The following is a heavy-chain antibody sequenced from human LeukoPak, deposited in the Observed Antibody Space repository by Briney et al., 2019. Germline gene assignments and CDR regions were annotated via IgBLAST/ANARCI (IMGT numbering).Heavy chain of an antibody. D-gene: IGHD4-17*01. V-gene: IGHV3-30*04. CDR3: ARELVTFGDYSYAFDI. J-gene: IGHJ3*02. CDR2: ISYDGSNK. CDR1: GFTFSSYA. Sequence: GGSLRLSCAASGFTFSSYAMHWVRQAPGKGLEWVAVISYDGSNKYYADSVKGRFTISRDNSKNTLYLQMNSLRAEDTAVYYCARELVTFGDYSYAFDIWGQGTMVTVSS.